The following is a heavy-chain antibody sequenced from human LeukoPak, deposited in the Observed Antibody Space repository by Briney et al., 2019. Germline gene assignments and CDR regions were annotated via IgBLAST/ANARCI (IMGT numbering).Heavy chain of an antibody. Sequence: GASVKVSCKASGYTFTSYYMHWVRQAPGQGLAWMGIINPSGGSTSYAQKFQGRVTMTRDTSTSTVYMELSSLRSEDTAVYYCARDLFQTDYYYGMDVWGQGTTVTVSS. CDR1: GYTFTSYY. CDR2: INPSGGST. J-gene: IGHJ6*02. CDR3: ARDLFQTDYYYGMDV. V-gene: IGHV1-46*01.